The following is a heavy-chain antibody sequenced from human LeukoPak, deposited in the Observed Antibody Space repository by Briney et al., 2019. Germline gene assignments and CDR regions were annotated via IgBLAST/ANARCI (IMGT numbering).Heavy chain of an antibody. D-gene: IGHD3-3*01. CDR2: INPSGGST. V-gene: IGHV1-46*01. CDR1: GYTFTIYD. CDR3: ARNYDFWSGYYVSAFDI. Sequence: VSVKVSCKASGYTFTIYDINWVRQAPGQGLEWMGIINPSGGSTSYAQKFQGRVTMTRDTSTSTVYMELSSLRSEDTAVYYCARNYDFWSGYYVSAFDIWGQGTMVTVSS. J-gene: IGHJ3*02.